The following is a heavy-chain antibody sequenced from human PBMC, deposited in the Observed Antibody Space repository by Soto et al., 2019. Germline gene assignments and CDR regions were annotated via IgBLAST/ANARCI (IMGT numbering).Heavy chain of an antibody. CDR3: ARLARCSGGICYSRPVGY. J-gene: IGHJ4*02. D-gene: IGHD2-15*01. CDR2: ITPYNGDT. CDR1: GYTFATYG. V-gene: IGHV1-18*01. Sequence: QVQLQQSGAEVKKPGASLKVSCKASGYTFATYGISWVRQAPGQGLEWMGWITPYNGDTNYAQRLQGRVTMTTDISTNTACMEVRRLRSDGPAVYYCARLARCSGGICYSRPVGYWCQGNLVSVSS.